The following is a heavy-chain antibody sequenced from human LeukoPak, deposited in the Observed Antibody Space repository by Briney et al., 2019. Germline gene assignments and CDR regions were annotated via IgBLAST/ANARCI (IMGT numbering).Heavy chain of an antibody. CDR2: ISGSGGNT. CDR1: GFTFSSYW. V-gene: IGHV3-23*01. Sequence: GGSLRLSCAASGFTFSSYWMSWVRQAPGKGLEWVSAISGSGGNTYYADSVKGRFTISRDNSKNTLYLQMNSLRAEDTAVYYCANLRLIVVSHDAFDIWGQGTMVTVSS. J-gene: IGHJ3*02. D-gene: IGHD3-22*01. CDR3: ANLRLIVVSHDAFDI.